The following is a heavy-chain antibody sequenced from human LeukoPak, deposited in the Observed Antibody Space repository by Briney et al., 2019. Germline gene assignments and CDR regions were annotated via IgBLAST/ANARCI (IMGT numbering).Heavy chain of an antibody. D-gene: IGHD3-3*01. V-gene: IGHV1-18*01. Sequence: GASVKVSCTASGYTFTSYGISWVRQAPGQGLEWMGWISAYNGNTNYAQKLQGRVTMTTDTSTSTAYMELRSLRSDDTAVYYCARGYYDFWSGYYSYYYYMDVWGKGTTVTVSS. CDR2: ISAYNGNT. CDR1: GYTFTSYG. CDR3: ARGYYDFWSGYYSYYYYMDV. J-gene: IGHJ6*03.